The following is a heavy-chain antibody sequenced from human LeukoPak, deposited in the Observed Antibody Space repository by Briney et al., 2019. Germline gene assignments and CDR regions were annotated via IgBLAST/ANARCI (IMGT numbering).Heavy chain of an antibody. CDR1: GASVSIGSYY. J-gene: IGHJ4*02. Sequence: SETLSLTCIVSGASVSIGSYYWTWIRQPPGKGLEWIGYVYYSGSTNYNPSLKSRVSMSLDTSKNQFSLRLSSVTAADTAVYYCARDNSWYFDYWGQGTLVTVSS. V-gene: IGHV4-61*01. CDR2: VYYSGST. D-gene: IGHD6-13*01. CDR3: ARDNSWYFDY.